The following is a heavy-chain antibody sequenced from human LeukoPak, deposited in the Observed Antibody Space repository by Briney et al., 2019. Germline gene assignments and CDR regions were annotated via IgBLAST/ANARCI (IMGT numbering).Heavy chain of an antibody. V-gene: IGHV4-38-2*02. Sequence: PSETLSLTCAVSGYSISSGYYWGWIRQPPGQGLEWIGSIYHSGSTYYNPSLKSRVTISVDTSKNQFSLKLSSVTAADTAVYYCARERWYYYDSSGYYSFADYWGQGTLVTVSS. CDR3: ARERWYYYDSSGYYSFADY. D-gene: IGHD3-22*01. CDR2: IYHSGST. CDR1: GYSISSGYY. J-gene: IGHJ4*02.